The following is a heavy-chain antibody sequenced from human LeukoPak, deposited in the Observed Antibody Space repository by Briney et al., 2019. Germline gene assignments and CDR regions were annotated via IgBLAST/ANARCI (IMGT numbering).Heavy chain of an antibody. V-gene: IGHV4-39*07. CDR2: MYYSGSI. Sequence: SETLSLTCTVSGGSISSSNSYWVWIRQPPSKGLEWIGSMYYSGSIFYNPSLKSRVTISINTSKNQFSLKVNSVTAADTAVYYCAHRMTTVGGFDPWGQGTLVTVSS. CDR1: GGSISSSNSY. J-gene: IGHJ5*02. D-gene: IGHD4-23*01. CDR3: AHRMTTVGGFDP.